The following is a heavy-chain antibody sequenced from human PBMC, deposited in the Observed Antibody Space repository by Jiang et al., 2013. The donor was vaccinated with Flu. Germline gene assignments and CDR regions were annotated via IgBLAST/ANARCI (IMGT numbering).Heavy chain of an antibody. CDR3: TTVGVDSGDYELGYYYYYYMDV. CDR2: T. V-gene: IGHV3-15*01. D-gene: IGHD4-17*01. J-gene: IGHJ6*03. Sequence: TDYAAPVKGRFTISRDDSKNTLYLQLNSLKTEDSAVYYCTTVGVDSGDYELGYYYYYYMDVWGKGTTVTVSS.